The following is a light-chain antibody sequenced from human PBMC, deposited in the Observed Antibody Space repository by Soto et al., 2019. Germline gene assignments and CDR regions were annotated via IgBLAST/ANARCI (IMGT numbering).Light chain of an antibody. V-gene: IGKV1-5*01. Sequence: VNMSPATLSAYDRARVTITCRASQPISTWLAWYQEKPGKAPKLLIYDASSLEGGVPSRFSGSGSGTEFTLTISSLQPEDFATYYCQQLNSYPLTVGGGTKVDIK. CDR1: QPISTW. CDR3: QQLNSYPLT. J-gene: IGKJ4*01. CDR2: DAS.